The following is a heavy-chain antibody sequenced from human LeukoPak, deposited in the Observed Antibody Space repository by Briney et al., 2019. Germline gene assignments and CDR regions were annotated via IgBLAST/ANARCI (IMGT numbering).Heavy chain of an antibody. CDR1: GFTFSSYA. V-gene: IGHV3-23*01. Sequence: GGSLRLSCAASGFTFSSYAMSWVRQAPGKGLEWVSAISGSGGSTYYADSVKGRFTISRDNSKNTLYLQMNSLRAEDTAVYYCAKDQGNYYYYYYMDVWGKGTRSPSP. CDR2: ISGSGGST. J-gene: IGHJ6*03. CDR3: AKDQGNYYYYYYMDV.